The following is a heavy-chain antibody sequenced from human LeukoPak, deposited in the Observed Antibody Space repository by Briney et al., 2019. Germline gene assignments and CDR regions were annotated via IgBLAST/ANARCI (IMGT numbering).Heavy chain of an antibody. CDR2: INPNSGGT. Sequence: ASVTVSCTASGYTFTFYYMHWVRQAPGQGLEGMGWINPNSGGTNYAQKFQGRVTMTRDTSISTAYMELSRLRSDDTAVYYCARETRATKGFDPWGQGTLVTVSS. CDR1: GYTFTFYY. D-gene: IGHD5-12*01. CDR3: ARETRATKGFDP. J-gene: IGHJ5*02. V-gene: IGHV1-2*02.